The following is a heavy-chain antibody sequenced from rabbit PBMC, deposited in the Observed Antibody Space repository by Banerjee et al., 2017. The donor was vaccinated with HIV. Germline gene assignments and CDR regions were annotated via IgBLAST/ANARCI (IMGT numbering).Heavy chain of an antibody. CDR1: GFDFSSYY. CDR3: ARHTSSYDDYGGYYFNL. Sequence: QLKESGGGLVQPGGSLKLSCKASGFDFSSYYMSWVRQAPGKGLEWIGYIDPVFGSTYYASWVNGRFTISSHNAQNTLYLQLNSLTAADTATYFCARHTSSYDDYGGYYFNLWGPGTLVTVS. V-gene: IGHV1S7*01. CDR2: IDPVFGST. J-gene: IGHJ4*01. D-gene: IGHD2-1*01.